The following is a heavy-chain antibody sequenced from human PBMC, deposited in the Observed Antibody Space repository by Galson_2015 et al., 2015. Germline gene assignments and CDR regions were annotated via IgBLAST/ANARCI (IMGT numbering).Heavy chain of an antibody. J-gene: IGHJ4*02. CDR3: ARDLNYGGNSAVSRGFFDY. V-gene: IGHV3-53*01. CDR1: GFTVSSNY. CDR2: IYSGGST. Sequence: SLRLSCAASGFTVSSNYMSWVRQAPGKGLEWVSVIYSGGSTYYADSVKGRFTISRDNSKNTLYLQMNSLRAEDTAVYYCARDLNYGGNSAVSRGFFDYWGQGTLVTVSS. D-gene: IGHD4-23*01.